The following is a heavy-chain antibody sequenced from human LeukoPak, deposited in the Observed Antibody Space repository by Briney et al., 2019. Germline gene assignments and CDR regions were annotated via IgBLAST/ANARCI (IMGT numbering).Heavy chain of an antibody. J-gene: IGHJ4*02. CDR2: INPSGGST. CDR1: GYTFTSYY. CDR3: ARLDRNDYAIQYYFDY. Sequence: ASVKVSCKASGYTFTSYYMHWVGQAPGQGLEWMGIINPSGGSTSYAQKFQGRVTMTRDTSTSTVYMELSRLRSDDTAVYYCARLDRNDYAIQYYFDYWGQGTLVTV. V-gene: IGHV1-46*01. D-gene: IGHD4-17*01.